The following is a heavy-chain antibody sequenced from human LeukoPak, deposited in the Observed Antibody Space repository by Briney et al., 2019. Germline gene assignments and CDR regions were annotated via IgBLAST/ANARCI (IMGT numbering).Heavy chain of an antibody. D-gene: IGHD6-13*01. V-gene: IGHV3-64D*06. Sequence: GGSLRLSCSASGFTFSSYAMHWVRQDPGKGLEYVSAISSNGGSTYYADSVKGRFTISRDNSKNTLYLQMSSLRAEDTAVYYCVKDGPRSWAELDYWGQGTLVTVSS. J-gene: IGHJ4*02. CDR1: GFTFSSYA. CDR3: VKDGPRSWAELDY. CDR2: ISSNGGST.